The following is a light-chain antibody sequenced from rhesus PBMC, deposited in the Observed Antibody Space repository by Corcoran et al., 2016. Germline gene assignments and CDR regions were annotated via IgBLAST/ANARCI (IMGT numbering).Light chain of an antibody. J-gene: IGKJ4*01. V-gene: IGKV1-74*01. CDR1: ENVNNY. CDR2: KAS. Sequence: DIQMTQSPSSLSASVGDRVTITCRARENVNNYLNWYQQKPGKAPKLLIYKASTLKSGVPSRFSGSGSGTDYTFTIRSLQPEDVATYYCQHGYVTPLTFGGGTKVGLK. CDR3: QHGYVTPLT.